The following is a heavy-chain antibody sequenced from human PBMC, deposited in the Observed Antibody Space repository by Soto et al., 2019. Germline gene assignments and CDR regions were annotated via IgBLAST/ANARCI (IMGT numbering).Heavy chain of an antibody. J-gene: IGHJ3*02. Sequence: QVKLVQSGAEVKKHGASVKVSCKASGYTFTSYAMHWVRQAPGQRRERMGWINAGKGNTQYSQKFKGRVTITRDTSESTEYMALSSLRSEDTAVYYCARIKIDKTPVTTSVGAFDIWGQGTMVTVSS. V-gene: IGHV1-3*01. CDR3: ARIKIDKTPVTTSVGAFDI. CDR2: INAGKGNT. CDR1: GYTFTSYA. D-gene: IGHD4-17*01.